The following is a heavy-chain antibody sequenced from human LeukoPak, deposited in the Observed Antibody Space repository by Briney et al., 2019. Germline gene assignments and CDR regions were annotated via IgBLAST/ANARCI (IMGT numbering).Heavy chain of an antibody. CDR1: GGSVSSGYYY. Sequence: SETLSLTCTVSGGSVSSGYYYWSWIRQSPGKGLEWIGNIYYSGSTNYNPSLKGRVTISADTSNNHFSLKLSSVTAADTAVYYCARDVGWGRLDYWGRGTQVTVSS. D-gene: IGHD1-26*01. J-gene: IGHJ4*02. V-gene: IGHV4-61*01. CDR2: IYYSGST. CDR3: ARDVGWGRLDY.